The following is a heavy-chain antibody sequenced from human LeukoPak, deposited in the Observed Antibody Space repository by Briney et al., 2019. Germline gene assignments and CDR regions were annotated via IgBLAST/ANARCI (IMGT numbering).Heavy chain of an antibody. J-gene: IGHJ4*02. Sequence: GGSLRLSCAASGFTFSTYAMHWVRQAPGKGLEWVSSISSSGSYIYYADSVKGRFTISRDNAKNSLYLQMNSLRAEDTAVYYCARVRRIAAAGTAGFDYWGQGTLVTVSS. CDR2: ISSSGSYI. V-gene: IGHV3-21*01. CDR3: ARVRRIAAAGTAGFDY. D-gene: IGHD6-13*01. CDR1: GFTFSTYA.